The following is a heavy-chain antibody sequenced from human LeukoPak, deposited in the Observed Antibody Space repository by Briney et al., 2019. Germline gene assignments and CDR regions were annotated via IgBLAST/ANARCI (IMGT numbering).Heavy chain of an antibody. V-gene: IGHV3-30-3*02. CDR3: AKRRSLFGELDY. Sequence: GGSLRLSCAASGFTFSNYPVHWARQAPGKGLEWVAIISYDGSSKFYADSVRGRFTISRDNSKNTLYLQMNSLRAEDTAVYYCAKRRSLFGELDYWGQGTLVTVSS. D-gene: IGHD3-10*02. CDR2: ISYDGSSK. CDR1: GFTFSNYP. J-gene: IGHJ4*02.